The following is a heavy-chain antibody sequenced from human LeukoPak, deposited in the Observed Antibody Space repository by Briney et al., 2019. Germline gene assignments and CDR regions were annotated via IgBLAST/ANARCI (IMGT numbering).Heavy chain of an antibody. CDR2: ISGSGGST. J-gene: IGHJ5*02. V-gene: IGHV3-23*01. Sequence: GGSLRLSCAASGFTFSSYAMSWVRQAPGKGLEWVSAISGSGGSTYYADSVKGRFTISRDNSKNTLYLQMNSLRAEDGAVYYCAKTTGYSSSWYWFHPWGQGTLVNVSS. CDR1: GFTFSSYA. CDR3: AKTTGYSSSWYWFHP. D-gene: IGHD6-13*01.